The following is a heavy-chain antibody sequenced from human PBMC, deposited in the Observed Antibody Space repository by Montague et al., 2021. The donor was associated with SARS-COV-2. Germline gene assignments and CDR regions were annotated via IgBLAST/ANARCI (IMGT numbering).Heavy chain of an antibody. V-gene: IGHV4-59*01. J-gene: IGHJ5*02. CDR1: GGSLSSDY. CDR3: ARERQYNWFDA. D-gene: IGHD1-14*01. Sequence: SETLSLTCTVSGGSLSSDYWSWIRQPPGKGLEWIGYIYYRGSTNYNPSLKSRVTLSVDTSKNQFSLKVYSVTAADTAVYYCARERQYNWFDARGQGTLVTVSS. CDR2: IYYRGST.